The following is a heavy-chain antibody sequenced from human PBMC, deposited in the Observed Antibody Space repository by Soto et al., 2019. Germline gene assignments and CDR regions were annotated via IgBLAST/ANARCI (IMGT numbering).Heavy chain of an antibody. CDR1: GFTFSSYA. CDR3: AKASEYDDILTGLH. J-gene: IGHJ4*02. CDR2: ISGSGGSA. Sequence: EVQLLESGGGLVQPGGSLRISCAASGFTFSSYAMSWVRQAPGKGLECLSTISGSGGSAYYADSVKGRFTITRDNSKNTLHIQMNSRRGEDTAVYYCAKASEYDDILTGLHWGQGTLVTVSA. D-gene: IGHD3-9*01. V-gene: IGHV3-23*01.